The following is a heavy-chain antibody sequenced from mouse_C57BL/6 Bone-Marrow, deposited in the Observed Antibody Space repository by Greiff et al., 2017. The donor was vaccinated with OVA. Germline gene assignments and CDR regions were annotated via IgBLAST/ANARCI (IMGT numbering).Heavy chain of an antibody. CDR1: GYTFTSYW. J-gene: IGHJ2*01. Sequence: QVQLQQSGAELAKPGASVKLSCKASGYTFTSYWMHWVKQRPGQGLEWIGYINPSSGYTKYNQKFKDKATLTADKSPSTAYMQLSSLTYEDSAVYYCARSGPHYYGSSLYYFDYWGQGTTLTVSS. CDR2: INPSSGYT. D-gene: IGHD1-1*01. V-gene: IGHV1-7*01. CDR3: ARSGPHYYGSSLYYFDY.